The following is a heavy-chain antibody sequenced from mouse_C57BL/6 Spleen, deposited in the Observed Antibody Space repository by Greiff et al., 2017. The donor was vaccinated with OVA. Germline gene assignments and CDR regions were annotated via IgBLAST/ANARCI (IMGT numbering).Heavy chain of an antibody. D-gene: IGHD2-3*01. CDR3: ARYEAWFAY. J-gene: IGHJ3*01. V-gene: IGHV1-53*01. CDR1: GYTFTLYV. CDR2: INPSNGGT. Sequence: LQESGTELVWHGASVKLSCKASGYTFTLYVMHWVKQRPGQGLEWIGNINPSNGGTNYNEKFKSKATLTVDKSSSTAYMQLSSLTSEDSAVYYCARYEAWFAYWGQGTLVTVSA.